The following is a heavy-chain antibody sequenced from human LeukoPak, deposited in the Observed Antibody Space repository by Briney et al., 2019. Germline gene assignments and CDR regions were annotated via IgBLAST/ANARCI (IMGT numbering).Heavy chain of an antibody. CDR2: ISSSSSYI. CDR1: GFTFSSYS. V-gene: IGHV3-21*01. CDR3: ARDEYCSGGSCYLGLYYYYMDV. Sequence: GGSLRLSCAASGFTFSSYSMNWVRQAPGKGLEWVSSISSSSSYIYYADPVKGRFTISRGNAKNSLYLQMDSLRAEDTAVYYCARDEYCSGGSCYLGLYYYYMDVWGKGTTVTVSS. J-gene: IGHJ6*03. D-gene: IGHD2-15*01.